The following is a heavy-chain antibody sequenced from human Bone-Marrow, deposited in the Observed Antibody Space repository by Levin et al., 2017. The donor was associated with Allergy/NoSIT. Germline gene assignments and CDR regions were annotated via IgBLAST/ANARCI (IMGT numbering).Heavy chain of an antibody. D-gene: IGHD3-9*01. CDR1: GFTFSSHR. V-gene: IGHV3-48*02. J-gene: IGHJ4*02. Sequence: SCAASGFTFSSHRMNWVRQAPGKGLEWVSYISTTSSTIYYADSVKGRFTISRDNAKNSLYLQMNSLRDEDTAVYYCARDHITIFSLYFDYWGPGTLVTVSS. CDR3: ARDHITIFSLYFDY. CDR2: ISTTSSTI.